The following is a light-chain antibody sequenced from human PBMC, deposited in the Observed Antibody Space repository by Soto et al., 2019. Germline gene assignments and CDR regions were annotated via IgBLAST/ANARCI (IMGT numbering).Light chain of an antibody. V-gene: IGKV1-39*01. CDR1: QSISSY. CDR2: AAS. Sequence: DIQITHSPSSLSASVGDRVTITCRASQSISSYLNWYQQKPGKAPKLLIYAASSLQSGVPSRFSASGSGTDFTLTISSLQPEDFATYYCQQDLRPPLTFGPGTKVDI. J-gene: IGKJ3*01. CDR3: QQDLRPPLT.